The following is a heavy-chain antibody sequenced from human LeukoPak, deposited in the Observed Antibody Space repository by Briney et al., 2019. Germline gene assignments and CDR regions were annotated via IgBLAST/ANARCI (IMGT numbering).Heavy chain of an antibody. V-gene: IGHV4-34*01. Sequence: SETLSLTCAVYGGSFSGYYWSWIRQPPGTGLEWIGEINHSGSTNYNPSLKSRVTISVDTSKNQFSLKLSSVTAADTAVYYCARGRLGGSGSYYNVLDYWGQGTLVTVSS. CDR1: GGSFSGYY. D-gene: IGHD3-10*01. CDR2: INHSGST. CDR3: ARGRLGGSGSYYNVLDY. J-gene: IGHJ4*02.